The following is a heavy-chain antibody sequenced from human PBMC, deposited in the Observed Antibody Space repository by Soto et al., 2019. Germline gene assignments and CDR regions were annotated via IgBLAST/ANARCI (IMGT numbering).Heavy chain of an antibody. CDR2: ISSSSSTI. D-gene: IGHD2-15*01. J-gene: IGHJ4*02. V-gene: IGHV3-48*02. CDR1: GFTFSSYS. Sequence: GGSLRLSCAASGFTFSSYSMNWVRQAPGKGLEWVSYISSSSSTIYYADSVKGRFTISRDNAKNSLYLQMNSLRDEDTAVYYCARVCSDCKALPFDYWGQGILVTVSS. CDR3: ARVCSDCKALPFDY.